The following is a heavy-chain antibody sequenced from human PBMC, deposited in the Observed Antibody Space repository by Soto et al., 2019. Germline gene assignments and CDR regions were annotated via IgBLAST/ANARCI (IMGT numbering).Heavy chain of an antibody. CDR3: ARKELRFLEWLPPQGRYYYYYMDV. CDR1: GFTFSSYS. CDR2: ISSSSSTI. V-gene: IGHV3-48*01. Sequence: GGSLRLSCAASGFTFSSYSMNWVRQAPGKGLEWVSYISSSSSTIYYADSVKGRFTISRDNAKNSLYLQMNSLRAEDTALYYCARKELRFLEWLPPQGRYYYYYMDVWGKGTTVTVSS. D-gene: IGHD3-3*01. J-gene: IGHJ6*03.